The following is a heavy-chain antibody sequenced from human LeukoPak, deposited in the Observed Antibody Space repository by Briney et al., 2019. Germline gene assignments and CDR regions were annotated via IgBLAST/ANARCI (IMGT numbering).Heavy chain of an antibody. D-gene: IGHD2/OR15-2a*01. V-gene: IGHV3-7*01. CDR2: IKQDGSET. Sequence: GGSLRLSCAASGFTFSSYWMSWVRQAPGKGLEWVANIKQDGSETYYVDSVTGRFTISRDNAKNSLSLQMNSLRAEDTAVYYCAREGNRRSFDYWGQGTLVTVSS. CDR3: AREGNRRSFDY. CDR1: GFTFSSYW. J-gene: IGHJ4*02.